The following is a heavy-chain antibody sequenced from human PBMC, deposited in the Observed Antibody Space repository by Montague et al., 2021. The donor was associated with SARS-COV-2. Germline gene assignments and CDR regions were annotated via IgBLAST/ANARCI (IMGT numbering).Heavy chain of an antibody. Sequence: SLRLSCAASGFTFSTYWMFWVRQAPGKGLVWSSHINSDGCSTSYADSVEGRFTISRDNAKNTLYLQMNSLRVEDTAVYYCVRAPGSYSAFDLWGQGTMVTVSS. CDR1: GFTFSTYW. CDR2: INSDGCST. CDR3: VRAPGSYSAFDL. J-gene: IGHJ3*01. D-gene: IGHD1-26*01. V-gene: IGHV3-74*01.